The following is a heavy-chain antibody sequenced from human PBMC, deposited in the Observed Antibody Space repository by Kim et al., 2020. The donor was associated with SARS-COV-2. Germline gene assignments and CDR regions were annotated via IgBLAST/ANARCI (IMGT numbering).Heavy chain of an antibody. CDR3: ARHENSGTYPLDN. CDR1: GDSISNYY. Sequence: SETLSLTCFVSGDSISNYYWSWFRQPPGKRLEWIAWVHPSGRNMYNPSLQSRVTISLDTYLNLFSLTLRSVTAADTAVYYCARHENSGTYPLDNWGQGTLLTVSS. CDR2: VHPSGRN. V-gene: IGHV4-59*08. J-gene: IGHJ4*02. D-gene: IGHD3-10*01.